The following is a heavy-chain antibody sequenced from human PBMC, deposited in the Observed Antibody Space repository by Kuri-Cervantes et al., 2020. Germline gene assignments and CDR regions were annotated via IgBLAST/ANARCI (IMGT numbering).Heavy chain of an antibody. Sequence: GGSLRLSCAASGFNFGGYAMNWVRQAPGKGLEWVSSISSSSSYIYYADSVKGRFTISRDNAKNSLYLQMNSLRAEDTAVYYCARDPVTTVVTQGLFDYWGQGTLVTSPQ. D-gene: IGHD4-23*01. CDR1: GFNFGGYA. CDR3: ARDPVTTVVTQGLFDY. J-gene: IGHJ4*02. CDR2: ISSSSSYI. V-gene: IGHV3-21*01.